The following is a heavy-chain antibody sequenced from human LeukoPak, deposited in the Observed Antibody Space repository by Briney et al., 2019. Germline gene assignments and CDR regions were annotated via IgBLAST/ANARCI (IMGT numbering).Heavy chain of an antibody. J-gene: IGHJ6*02. CDR2: IIPIFGTA. Sequence: SVKVSCKASGGTFSSYAISWVRQAPGQGLEWMGGIIPIFGTANCAQKFQGRVTITADESTSTAYMELSSLRSGDTAVYYCARSLTRRNNYYYGMDVWGQGTTVTVSS. CDR3: ARSLTRRNNYYYGMDV. CDR1: GGTFSSYA. V-gene: IGHV1-69*13. D-gene: IGHD4/OR15-4a*01.